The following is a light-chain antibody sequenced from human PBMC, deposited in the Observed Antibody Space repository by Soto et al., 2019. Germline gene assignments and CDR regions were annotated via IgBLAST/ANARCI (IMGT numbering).Light chain of an antibody. J-gene: IGLJ3*02. CDR3: QLWDNKNDEVV. Sequence: SSELTQPPSVSLAPGKTARITCGGTNIATYSVHWYRQKPGQAPVLVISNDNDRPSGIPDRFSGSNSGHTATLTIRRVEAGDEADYYCQLWDNKNDEVVFGGGTQLTVL. CDR1: NIATYS. V-gene: IGLV3-21*04. CDR2: NDN.